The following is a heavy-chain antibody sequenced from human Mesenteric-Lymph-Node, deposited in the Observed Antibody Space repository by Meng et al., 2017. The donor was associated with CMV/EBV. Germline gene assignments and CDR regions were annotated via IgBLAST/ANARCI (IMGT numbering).Heavy chain of an antibody. CDR1: GFTFSSYE. Sequence: GGSLRLSCAASGFTFSSYEMNWVRQAPGKGLEWVSYISSSSSYIYYASSVKGRFNISRDNVKNPLYPQMNSLRGEDTAVYYCARDRIVVVPGCHDYWGQGTLVTVSS. D-gene: IGHD2-2*01. V-gene: IGHV3-21*05. J-gene: IGHJ4*02. CDR2: ISSSSSYI. CDR3: ARDRIVVVPGCHDY.